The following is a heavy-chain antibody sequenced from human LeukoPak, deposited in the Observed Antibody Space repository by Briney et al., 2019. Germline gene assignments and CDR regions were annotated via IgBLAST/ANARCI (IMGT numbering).Heavy chain of an antibody. CDR1: GGSISSYY. J-gene: IGHJ4*02. CDR2: IYYSGST. Sequence: SETLSLTCTVSGGSISSYYWSWIRQPPGKGLEWIGYIYYSGSTNYNPSLKSRVTISVDTSKNQFSLKLSSVTAADTAVYYCARTRYYYGSRSYGAPYYFDYWGQGTLVTVSS. CDR3: ARTRYYYGSRSYGAPYYFDY. D-gene: IGHD3-10*01. V-gene: IGHV4-59*08.